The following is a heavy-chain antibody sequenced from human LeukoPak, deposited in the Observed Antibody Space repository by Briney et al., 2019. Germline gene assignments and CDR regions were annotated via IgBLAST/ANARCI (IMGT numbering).Heavy chain of an antibody. CDR1: GYTFTSYD. CDR3: ARARPTVTLFDY. D-gene: IGHD4-11*01. Sequence: ASVKVSCKASGYTFTSYDINWVRQATGQGLEWMGWMNPNSGNTGYAQKFQGRVTMTRNTSISTAYMELSSLRSDDTAVYYCARARPTVTLFDYWGQGTLVTVSS. V-gene: IGHV1-8*01. J-gene: IGHJ4*02. CDR2: MNPNSGNT.